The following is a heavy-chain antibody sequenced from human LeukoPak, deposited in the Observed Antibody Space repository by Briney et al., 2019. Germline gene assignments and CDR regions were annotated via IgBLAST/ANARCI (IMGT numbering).Heavy chain of an antibody. D-gene: IGHD3-22*01. CDR3: ARTPGMVVVKIFYCMDV. J-gene: IGHJ6*02. CDR2: INHSGST. CDR1: GGSFSGYY. Sequence: SETLSLTCAVYGGSFSGYYWSWIRQPPGKGLEWIGEINHSGSTNYNPSLKSRVTISVDTSKNQFSLKLSSVTAADTAVYYCARTPGMVVVKIFYCMDVWGQGTTVTVSS. V-gene: IGHV4-34*01.